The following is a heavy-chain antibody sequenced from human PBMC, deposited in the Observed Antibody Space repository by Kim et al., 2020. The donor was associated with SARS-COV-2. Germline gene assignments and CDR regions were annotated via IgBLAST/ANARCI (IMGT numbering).Heavy chain of an antibody. Sequence: ASVKVSCKASGYTFTNYGISWVLQAPGLGLEWMGCVTGKTDSTYSVEHVQDRVVITAETSPDTAYMELRRLRLDDTAVYFCAWVDILNGYYFFDKWGQGSLVIVSS. D-gene: IGHD3-9*01. CDR1: GYTFTNYG. V-gene: IGHV1-18*04. CDR3: AWVDILNGYYFFDK. J-gene: IGHJ4*02. CDR2: VTGKTDST.